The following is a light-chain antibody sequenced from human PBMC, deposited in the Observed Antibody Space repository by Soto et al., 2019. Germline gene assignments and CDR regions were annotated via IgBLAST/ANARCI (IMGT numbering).Light chain of an antibody. Sequence: EIVLTQSPGSLSLSPGERGTLSCRASQSVDSIFFAWSQQKPDQAPRLLIYGASNGATGIPDRFSGSGSGTDFTLTISRLEPEDFAVYYCQQYVSSVTFGQGTKVEIK. V-gene: IGKV3-20*01. CDR1: QSVDSIF. CDR3: QQYVSSVT. J-gene: IGKJ1*01. CDR2: GAS.